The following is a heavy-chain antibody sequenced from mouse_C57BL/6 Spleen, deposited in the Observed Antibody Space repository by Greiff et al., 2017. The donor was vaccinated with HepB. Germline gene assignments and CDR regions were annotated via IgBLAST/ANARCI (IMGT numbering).Heavy chain of an antibody. Sequence: QVQLKQSGAELMKPGASVKLSCKATGYTFTGYWIEWVKQRPGHGLEWIGEILPGSGSTNYNEKFKGKATFTADTSSNTAYMQLSSLTTEDSAIYFCARGDYDGASPWFAYWGQGTLVTVSA. CDR1: GYTFTGYW. J-gene: IGHJ3*01. D-gene: IGHD2-4*01. CDR2: ILPGSGST. V-gene: IGHV1-9*01. CDR3: ARGDYDGASPWFAY.